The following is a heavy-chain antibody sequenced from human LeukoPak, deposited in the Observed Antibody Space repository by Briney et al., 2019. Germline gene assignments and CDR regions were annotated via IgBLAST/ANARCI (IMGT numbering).Heavy chain of an antibody. CDR1: GFTFSSYA. Sequence: GGSLRLSCAASGFTFSSYAMHWVRQAPGKGLEWVAVISYDGSNKYYADSVKGRFTISRDNSKNTLYLQMNCLRAEDTAVYYCARDYTELGFDYWGQGTLVTVSS. CDR2: ISYDGSNK. D-gene: IGHD1-26*01. CDR3: ARDYTELGFDY. J-gene: IGHJ4*02. V-gene: IGHV3-30*04.